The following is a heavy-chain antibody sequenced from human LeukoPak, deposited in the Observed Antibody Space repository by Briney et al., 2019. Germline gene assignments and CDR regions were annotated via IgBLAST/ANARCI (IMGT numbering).Heavy chain of an antibody. D-gene: IGHD1-14*01. CDR2: LYSDGNT. CDR1: GFTVITND. V-gene: IGHV3-53*01. CDR3: ARGVEPLAANTLAY. Sequence: GSLRLSCAASGFTVITNDMTWVRQAPGKGLEWVSVLYSDGNTKYADYVQGRFAISRDNSKNTLYLEMNSLGSDDTAVYYCARGVEPLAANTLAYWGQGTLVTVSS. J-gene: IGHJ4*02.